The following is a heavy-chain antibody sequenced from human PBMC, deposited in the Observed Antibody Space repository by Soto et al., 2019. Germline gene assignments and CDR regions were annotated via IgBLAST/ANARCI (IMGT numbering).Heavy chain of an antibody. V-gene: IGHV1-18*01. CDR1: GYTFISYG. CDR2: ISAYNGNT. J-gene: IGHJ4*02. CDR3: VRDGMRHL. D-gene: IGHD1-26*01. Sequence: QAQLVQSGAEVKKPGASVKVSCKASGYTFISYGINWVRQAPGQWPEWMGWISAYNGNTNYAQNFQGRVTKTTDSSTATAHMELRSLRSDDTAVYYCVRDGMRHLWGQGTLVTVSS.